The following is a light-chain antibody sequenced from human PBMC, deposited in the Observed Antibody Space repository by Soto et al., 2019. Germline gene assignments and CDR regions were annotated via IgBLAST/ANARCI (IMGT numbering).Light chain of an antibody. CDR3: GSSDSSMSAYV. CDR1: SSNIGGNS. Sequence: QPVLTQLTSWSDAPREMGTIPCSTISSNIGGNSVSWYQQLPGTAPKLLIYDDNKRPSGIPDRFSGSKSGTSATLGITGFQTGDEADYYCGSSDSSMSAYVFGTGNKGSV. CDR2: DDN. V-gene: IGLV1-51*01. J-gene: IGLJ1*01.